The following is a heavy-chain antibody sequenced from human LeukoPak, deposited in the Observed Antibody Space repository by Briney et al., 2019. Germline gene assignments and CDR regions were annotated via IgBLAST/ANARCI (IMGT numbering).Heavy chain of an antibody. CDR1: GGSISSGSYY. CDR2: IYTSGST. V-gene: IGHV4-61*02. Sequence: SQTLSLTCTVSGGSISSGSYYWSWIRQPAGKGLEWIGRIYTSGSTNYNPSLKSRVTISVDTSKNQFSLKLSSVTAADTAVYYCARDKLLWLGESIHYYFDYWGQGTLVTVSS. D-gene: IGHD3-10*01. J-gene: IGHJ4*02. CDR3: ARDKLLWLGESIHYYFDY.